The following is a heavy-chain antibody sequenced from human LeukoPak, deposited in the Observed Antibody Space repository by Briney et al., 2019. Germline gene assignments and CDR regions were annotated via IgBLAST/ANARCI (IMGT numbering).Heavy chain of an antibody. CDR2: MNPNSGNT. CDR3: ARGGVGIAAAGTRRRYSYYMDV. CDR1: VYTFTRYD. V-gene: IGHV1-8*01. Sequence: GASVKVSCKASVYTFTRYDINSVRQATGHGLVCVGGMNPNSGNTRYAQKFQGGVTMTRNTSTSTAHMGLSSPRSEDTGVYYCARGGVGIAAAGTRRRYSYYMDVWGKGTPVTVSS. D-gene: IGHD6-13*01. J-gene: IGHJ6*03.